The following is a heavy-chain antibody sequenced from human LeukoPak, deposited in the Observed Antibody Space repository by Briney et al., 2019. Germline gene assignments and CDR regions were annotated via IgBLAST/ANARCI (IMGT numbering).Heavy chain of an antibody. D-gene: IGHD2-2*01. V-gene: IGHV4-59*01. CDR2: IYYSGST. CDR1: GGSISGYY. CDR3: ARRARYCSSTSCYLQGFDP. Sequence: PSETLSLTCTVSGGSISGYYWSWIRQPPGKGLEWIGYIYYSGSTNYNPSLKSRVTIPVDTSKNQFSLKLSSVTAADTAVYYCARRARYCSSTSCYLQGFDPWGQGTLVTVSS. J-gene: IGHJ5*02.